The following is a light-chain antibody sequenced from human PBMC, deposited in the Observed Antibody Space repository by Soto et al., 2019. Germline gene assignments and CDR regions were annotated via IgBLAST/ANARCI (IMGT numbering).Light chain of an antibody. CDR2: DDS. V-gene: IGLV3-21*02. CDR3: QVWDSSSDHIYV. Sequence: SYELTQPPSVSVAPGQTARITCGVNTIGSKSVHWYQQKPGQAPVLVVYDDSDRRSGIPERFSGSNSGNTATLTISRVEAGDEAAYYCQVWDSSSDHIYVFGTGTKVTV. CDR1: TIGSKS. J-gene: IGLJ1*01.